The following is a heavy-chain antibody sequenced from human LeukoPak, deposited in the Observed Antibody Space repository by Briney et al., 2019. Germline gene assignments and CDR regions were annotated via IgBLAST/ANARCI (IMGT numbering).Heavy chain of an antibody. CDR2: IYSGGST. J-gene: IGHJ4*02. CDR1: GFTVRSNY. V-gene: IGHV3-53*01. Sequence: GSLRLSCSASGFTVRSNYMSWVRQAPGKGLEWVSVIYSGGSTYYADSVKGRFTISRDNSKNTLYLQMNSLRAEDTAVYYCVTMVRGVIPYDYWGQGTLVTVSS. D-gene: IGHD3-10*01. CDR3: VTMVRGVIPYDY.